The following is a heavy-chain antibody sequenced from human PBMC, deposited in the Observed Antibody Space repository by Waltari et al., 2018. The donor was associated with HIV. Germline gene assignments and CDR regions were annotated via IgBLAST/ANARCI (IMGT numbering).Heavy chain of an antibody. Sequence: QGQLQQSGPGLVKPSQTLPHTCVISGDSVHSNSAAWNWIRQSPARGLEWLGRTYYRSRWYNEYAVSVKSRITINQDTSKNQFSLQLKSVTPEDTAVYYCVRGGQWLNWFGPWGPGTLVTVSS. J-gene: IGHJ5*02. CDR3: VRGGQWLNWFGP. V-gene: IGHV6-1*01. CDR1: GDSVHSNSAA. CDR2: TYYRSRWYN. D-gene: IGHD6-19*01.